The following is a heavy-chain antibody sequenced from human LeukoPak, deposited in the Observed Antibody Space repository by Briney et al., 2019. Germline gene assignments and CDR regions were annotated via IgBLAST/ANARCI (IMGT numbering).Heavy chain of an antibody. CDR2: INPNSGGT. CDR1: GYTFTGYY. CDR3: ARVWMSYYYYGMDV. J-gene: IGHJ6*02. D-gene: IGHD5-12*01. Sequence: ASVKVSCKASGYTFTGYYMHWVRQAPGQGLKWMGWINPNSGGTNYAQKFQGRVTMTRDTSISTAYMELSRLRSDDTAVYYCARVWMSYYYYGMDVWGQGTTVTVSS. V-gene: IGHV1-2*02.